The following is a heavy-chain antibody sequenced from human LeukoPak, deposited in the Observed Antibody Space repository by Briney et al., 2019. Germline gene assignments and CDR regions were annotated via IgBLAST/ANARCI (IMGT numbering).Heavy chain of an antibody. V-gene: IGHV4-34*01. J-gene: IGHJ4*02. CDR3: ARYRHSYGRFDY. CDR1: GGSFSGYY. Sequence: SETLSLTCAVYGGSFSGYYWSWIRQPPGKGLEWIGEINHSGSTNYNPSLKSRVTISVDTSKNQFSLKLSSVTAADTAVYYCARYRHSYGRFDYWGQGTLVTVSS. D-gene: IGHD5-18*01. CDR2: INHSGST.